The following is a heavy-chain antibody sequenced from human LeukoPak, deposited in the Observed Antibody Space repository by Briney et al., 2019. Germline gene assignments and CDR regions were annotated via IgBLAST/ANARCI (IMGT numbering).Heavy chain of an antibody. CDR3: AKDDSGSYLQYFQH. J-gene: IGHJ1*01. CDR1: GFTFSSYA. Sequence: PGGSLRLSCAASGFTFSSYAMSWVRQAPGKGLEWVSAISGSGGGTYYADSVKGRFTISRDNSKNTLYLQMNNLRADDTAVYYCAKDDSGSYLQYFQHWGQGTLVTVSS. CDR2: ISGSGGGT. V-gene: IGHV3-23*01. D-gene: IGHD1-26*01.